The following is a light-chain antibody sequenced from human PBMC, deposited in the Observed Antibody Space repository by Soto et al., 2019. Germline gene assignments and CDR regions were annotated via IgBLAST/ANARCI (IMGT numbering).Light chain of an antibody. Sequence: DIQMTQSPSSLSASVGDRVTITCRASQSISNYLNWNQQKQGKAPNLLIYAASSMQSGVPSRFSDSGSETDFTLTISSLQPDDSATYYCQQSFSPLWTFGQGTKVEV. V-gene: IGKV1-39*01. CDR1: QSISNY. CDR3: QQSFSPLWT. J-gene: IGKJ1*01. CDR2: AAS.